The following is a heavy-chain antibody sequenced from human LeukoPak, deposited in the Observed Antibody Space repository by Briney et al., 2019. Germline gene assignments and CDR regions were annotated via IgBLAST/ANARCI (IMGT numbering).Heavy chain of an antibody. V-gene: IGHV3-23*01. Sequence: GGSLRLSCAASGFTFSSYAMSWVRQAPGKGLEWVSAISGSGGSTYYADSVKGRFTISRDNSKNTLYLQMNSLRTEDTALYYCAKADITMIVVAAFDIWGQGTMVTVSS. CDR3: AKADITMIVVAAFDI. D-gene: IGHD3-22*01. J-gene: IGHJ3*02. CDR1: GFTFSSYA. CDR2: ISGSGGST.